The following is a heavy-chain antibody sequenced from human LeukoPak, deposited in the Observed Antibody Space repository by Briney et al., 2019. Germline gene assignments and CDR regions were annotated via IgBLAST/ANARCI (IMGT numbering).Heavy chain of an antibody. D-gene: IGHD6-19*01. CDR2: IYYTGST. J-gene: IGHJ4*02. CDR1: GGSISNSNYY. CDR3: ARHLASRSSSGWYYVDY. V-gene: IGHV4-39*01. Sequence: SETLSLTCTVSGGSISNSNYYWGWIRQPPGKGLEWIGNIYYTGSTYYNPSLKSRITISVDTSKNQFSLKLSSVTASDRAIYYCARHLASRSSSGWYYVDYWGQGTLVTVPS.